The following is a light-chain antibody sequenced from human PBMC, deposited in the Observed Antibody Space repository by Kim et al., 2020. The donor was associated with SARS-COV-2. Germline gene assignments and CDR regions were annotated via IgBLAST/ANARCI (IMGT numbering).Light chain of an antibody. CDR3: QQYGDSPRT. CDR1: RSRTSNR. CDR2: DAS. J-gene: IGKJ4*01. Sequence: LSPGERATLSCRGSRSRTSNRLAWFQQTPGQPPRLLIYDASTRATGVPDRFSGSGSGTDFTLTIKRLEPEDFAVYYCQQYGDSPRTFGGGTKVEI. V-gene: IGKV3-20*01.